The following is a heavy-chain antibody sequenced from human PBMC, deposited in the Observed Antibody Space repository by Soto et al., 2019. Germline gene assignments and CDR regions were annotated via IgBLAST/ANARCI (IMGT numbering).Heavy chain of an antibody. CDR2: ISYDGSNK. CDR3: AKAAMVTWYYYGMDV. J-gene: IGHJ6*02. Sequence: SLRLSCAASGFTFSSYGMHWVRQAPGKGLEWVAVISYDGSNKYYADSVKGRFTISRDNSKNTLYLQMNSLRAEDTAVYYCAKAAMVTWYYYGMDVWGQGTTVTVSS. CDR1: GFTFSSYG. V-gene: IGHV3-30*18. D-gene: IGHD5-18*01.